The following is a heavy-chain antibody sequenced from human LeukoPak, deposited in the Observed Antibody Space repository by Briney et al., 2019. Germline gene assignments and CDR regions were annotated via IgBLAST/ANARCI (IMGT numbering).Heavy chain of an antibody. D-gene: IGHD3-3*01. CDR1: GFTFSSYG. CDR3: FLSGDFWSGYYPNDAFDI. CDR2: IRYDGSNK. Sequence: GGSLRLSCAASGFTFSSYGMHWVRQAPGKGLEWVAFIRYDGSNKYYADSVKGRFTISRDNSKNTLYLQMNSLRAEDTAVYYCFLSGDFWSGYYPNDAFDIWGQGTMVTVSS. J-gene: IGHJ3*02. V-gene: IGHV3-30*02.